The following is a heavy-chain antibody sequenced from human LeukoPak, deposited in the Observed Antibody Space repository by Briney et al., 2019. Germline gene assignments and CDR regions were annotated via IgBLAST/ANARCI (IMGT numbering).Heavy chain of an antibody. V-gene: IGHV4-39*07. J-gene: IGHJ4*02. CDR1: GGSIRTGGYY. CDR3: ARGELFHDY. D-gene: IGHD3-10*01. Sequence: PSETLSLTCTVSGGSIRTGGYYWGWIRQPPGKGLEWIGSIYYSGSTFYNLSLKSRVTISVDRSKNQFSLELTSVTAADTAVYYCARGELFHDYWGQGTLVTVSS. CDR2: IYYSGST.